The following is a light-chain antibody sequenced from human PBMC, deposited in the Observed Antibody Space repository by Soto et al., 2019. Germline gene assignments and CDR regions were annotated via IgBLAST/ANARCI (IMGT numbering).Light chain of an antibody. J-gene: IGKJ1*01. CDR1: QSVSSSY. Sequence: EIVLTQSPGTLSLSPGERATLSCRASQSVSSSYLAWYQQKPGQAPRLLIYGASSRATGIPDRFSGSGSGKDFTLTISRLEPEGFAVYYCQQYGSSPQTFGQGTKVEIK. CDR3: QQYGSSPQT. V-gene: IGKV3-20*01. CDR2: GAS.